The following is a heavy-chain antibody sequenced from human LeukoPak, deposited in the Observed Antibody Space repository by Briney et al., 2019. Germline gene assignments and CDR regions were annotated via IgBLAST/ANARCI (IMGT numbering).Heavy chain of an antibody. D-gene: IGHD6-6*01. Sequence: PGGSLRLSCNGSGFIFSSFAMNWVRQAPGKGLEWVSGISGSGAVTYYADSVKGRFTISRDNSKNTLYLEMISLRAEDTAVYFCAKDFIGYSSSLSWGQGTLVTVSS. CDR2: ISGSGAVT. CDR1: GFIFSSFA. J-gene: IGHJ4*02. V-gene: IGHV3-23*01. CDR3: AKDFIGYSSSLS.